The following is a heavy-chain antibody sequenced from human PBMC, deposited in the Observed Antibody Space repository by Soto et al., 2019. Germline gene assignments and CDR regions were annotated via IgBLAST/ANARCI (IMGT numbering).Heavy chain of an antibody. CDR3: ASTRDYFDY. D-gene: IGHD1-1*01. Sequence: SETLSFTCTVSGGSISTGGYYWSWIRQHPGKGLEWIGYIYYSGSSSYNLSLKGRLTISVDTSKNQFSLKLSSVTAADTAVYYCASTRDYFDYWGQGILVTVSS. V-gene: IGHV4-31*03. CDR1: GGSISTGGYY. J-gene: IGHJ4*02. CDR2: IYYSGSS.